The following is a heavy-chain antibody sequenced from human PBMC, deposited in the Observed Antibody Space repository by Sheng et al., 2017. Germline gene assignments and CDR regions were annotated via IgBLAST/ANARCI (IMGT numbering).Heavy chain of an antibody. Sequence: EVQLVESGGGLIKPGGSLRLSCAASGFTFSTAWMSWVRQAPGKGLEWVGRIKSKTDGETTDYAAPVRGRFTISRDDSRSTLYLQLNSLKTEDTAVYYCARSQFDYWGQGILVTVSS. V-gene: IGHV3-15*01. CDR2: IKSKTDGETT. CDR3: ARSQFDY. J-gene: IGHJ4*02. CDR1: GFTFSTAW.